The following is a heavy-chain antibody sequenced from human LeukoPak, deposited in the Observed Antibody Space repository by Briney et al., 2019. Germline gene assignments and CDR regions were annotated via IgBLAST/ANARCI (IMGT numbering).Heavy chain of an antibody. Sequence: SVKVSCKASGGTFSIYAISWVRQAPGQGLEWMGGIIPIFGTANYAQKFQGRVTITADESTSTAYMELSSLRSEDTGVYYCARDISLSSLRVYYFDYWGQGTPVTVSS. CDR1: GGTFSIYA. J-gene: IGHJ4*02. CDR3: ARDISLSSLRVYYFDY. D-gene: IGHD2/OR15-2a*01. V-gene: IGHV1-69*13. CDR2: IIPIFGTA.